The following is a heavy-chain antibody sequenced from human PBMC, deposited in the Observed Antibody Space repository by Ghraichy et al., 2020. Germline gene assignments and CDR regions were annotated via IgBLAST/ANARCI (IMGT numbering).Heavy chain of an antibody. V-gene: IGHV4-59*01. CDR3: ARDGFVTMVRGVNYYGMDV. J-gene: IGHJ6*02. CDR1: GGSISSYY. D-gene: IGHD3-10*01. CDR2: IYYSGST. Sequence: SETLSLTCTVSGGSISSYYWSWIRQPPGKGLEWIGYIYYSGSTNYNPSLKSRVTISVDTSKNQFSLKLSSVTAADTAVYYCARDGFVTMVRGVNYYGMDVWGQGTTVTVSS.